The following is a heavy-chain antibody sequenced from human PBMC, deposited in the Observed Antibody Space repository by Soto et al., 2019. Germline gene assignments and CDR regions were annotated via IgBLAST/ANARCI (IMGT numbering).Heavy chain of an antibody. J-gene: IGHJ4*02. CDR3: ARAWVVVTAPDY. Sequence: QVQLVQSGAEEKKPGASVKVSCKASGYTFTSYAMHWVRQAPGQRLEWMGWINAGNGNTKYSQKFQGRVTITRDTCASTAYMELSSLRSEDTAVYYCARAWVVVTAPDYWGQGTLVTVSS. CDR1: GYTFTSYA. D-gene: IGHD2-21*02. CDR2: INAGNGNT. V-gene: IGHV1-3*05.